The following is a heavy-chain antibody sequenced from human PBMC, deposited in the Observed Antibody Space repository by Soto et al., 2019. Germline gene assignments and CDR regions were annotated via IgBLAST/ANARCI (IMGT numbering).Heavy chain of an antibody. CDR2: ISSNGGST. D-gene: IGHD2-2*01. Sequence: GGSLRLSCAASGFTFSSYAMHWVRQAPGKGLEYVSSISSNGGSTYYANSVKGRFTISRDNSKNTLYLQMGSLRAEDMAVYYCARVGECSSPSCYSFDDWGKGTLVTVS. CDR3: ARVGECSSPSCYSFDD. V-gene: IGHV3-64*01. J-gene: IGHJ4*02. CDR1: GFTFSSYA.